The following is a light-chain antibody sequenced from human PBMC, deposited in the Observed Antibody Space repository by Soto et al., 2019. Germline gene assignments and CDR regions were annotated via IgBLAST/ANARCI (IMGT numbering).Light chain of an antibody. CDR1: QSVLYSSNNENY. J-gene: IGKJ4*01. V-gene: IGKV4-1*01. CDR3: QQYYTTLT. CDR2: GAS. Sequence: DIVMTQSPDSLAVSLGERATINCKSSQSVLYSSNNENYLARYQQKPGQPPKLLIYGASTRESGVPDRFSGGGSGTDFTLTISSLQAEDVAVYYCQQYYTTLTFGGGTKVEIK.